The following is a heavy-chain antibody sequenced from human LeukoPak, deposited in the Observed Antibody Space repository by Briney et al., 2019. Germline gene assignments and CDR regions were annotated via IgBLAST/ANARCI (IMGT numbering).Heavy chain of an antibody. CDR1: GFTFSHYW. J-gene: IGHJ4*02. CDR2: CNPDGSDT. Sequence: GESLRLSCAASGFTFSHYWMHWVRQGLGKGLEWVARCNPDGSDTTYADSVKGRFTISRDNAKNILYLQMNSLRVGDTALYYCTSDTFGKYDSWGQGTLATVSS. D-gene: IGHD3-10*01. V-gene: IGHV3-74*01. CDR3: TSDTFGKYDS.